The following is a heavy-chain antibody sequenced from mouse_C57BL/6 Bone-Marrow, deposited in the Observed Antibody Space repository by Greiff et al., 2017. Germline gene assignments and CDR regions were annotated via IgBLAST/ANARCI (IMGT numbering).Heavy chain of an antibody. Sequence: DVQLVESGGDLAKPGGSLKLSCAASGFTFSSYGMSWVRQTPDKRLEWVATISSGGSYTYYPDSVKGRFTISRDNAKNTLYLQMSSLKSEDTAMYYCARHDYGTWFAYWGQGTLVTVSA. J-gene: IGHJ3*01. CDR2: ISSGGSYT. CDR1: GFTFSSYG. CDR3: ARHDYGTWFAY. V-gene: IGHV5-6*01. D-gene: IGHD1-1*01.